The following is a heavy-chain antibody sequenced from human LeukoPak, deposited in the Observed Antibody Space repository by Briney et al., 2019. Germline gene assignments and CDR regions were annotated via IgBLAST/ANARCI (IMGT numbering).Heavy chain of an antibody. J-gene: IGHJ4*02. CDR2: IYYSGST. D-gene: IGHD6-19*01. Sequence: SETLSLTCTVSGGSISSSSYYWGWIRQPPGKGLEWIGSIYYSGSTYYNPSLKSRVTISVDTSKNQFSLKLSSVTAADTAVYYCARDLAVAGISVRNFDYWGQGTLVTVSS. CDR1: GGSISSSSYY. V-gene: IGHV4-39*07. CDR3: ARDLAVAGISVRNFDY.